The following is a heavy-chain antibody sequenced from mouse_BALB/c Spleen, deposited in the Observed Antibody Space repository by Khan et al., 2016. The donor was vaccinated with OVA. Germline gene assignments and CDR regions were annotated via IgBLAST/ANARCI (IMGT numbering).Heavy chain of an antibody. Sequence: QVQLQQPGAELVKAGASVKMSCKASGYTFTSYWMHWVKQRLGQGLEWFAETNPTNGRTYYNEKFKSKATLPVEKSSSTAYMLLSGPTFEDSAVYYCARIKKIVATYFDDWGQGTTLTVSS. J-gene: IGHJ2*01. CDR3: ARIKKIVATYFDD. CDR1: GYTFTSYW. V-gene: IGHV1S81*02. CDR2: TNPTNGRT. D-gene: IGHD1-1*01.